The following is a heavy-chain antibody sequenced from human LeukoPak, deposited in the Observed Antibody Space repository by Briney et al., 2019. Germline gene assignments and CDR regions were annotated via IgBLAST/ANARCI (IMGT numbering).Heavy chain of an antibody. J-gene: IGHJ4*02. Sequence: GGSLRLSCAASGFTFSIYAMSWVRQAPGKGLEWVSSISYLSSHVYYGDSVKGRFSISRDNAKNSLYLQMNSLGAEDTAIFYCGRAFPPLRTSSAGDLWGQGILVTVSS. V-gene: IGHV3-21*01. CDR3: GRAFPPLRTSSAGDL. D-gene: IGHD3-16*01. CDR2: ISYLSSHV. CDR1: GFTFSIYA.